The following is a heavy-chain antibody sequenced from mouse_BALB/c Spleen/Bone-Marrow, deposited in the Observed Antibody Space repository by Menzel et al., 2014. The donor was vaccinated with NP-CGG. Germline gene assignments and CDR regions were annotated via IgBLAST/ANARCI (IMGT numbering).Heavy chain of an antibody. CDR3: ARDPFYYGSPHWYFDV. J-gene: IGHJ1*01. CDR1: GFSLTSYG. D-gene: IGHD1-1*01. V-gene: IGHV2-9*02. CDR2: IWAGGST. Sequence: QVQLKQSGPGLVAPSQSLSITCTVSGFSLTSYGVHWVRQPPGKGLEWLGVIWAGGSTNYNSALMPRLSISKDNSKSQVFLKLNSLQTDDSAMYYCARDPFYYGSPHWYFDVWGAGTTVTVSS.